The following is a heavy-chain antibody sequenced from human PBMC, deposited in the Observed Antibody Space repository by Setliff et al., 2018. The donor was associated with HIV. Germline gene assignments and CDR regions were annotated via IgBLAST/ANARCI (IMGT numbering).Heavy chain of an antibody. D-gene: IGHD2-8*01. CDR2: ISAYNGNT. CDR3: ARGYCTNAVCSDAFDI. V-gene: IGHV1-18*01. CDR1: GYTFTKYG. Sequence: ASVKVSCKASGYTFTKYGVSWVRQAPGQGLEWMGWISAYNGNTNYPQKFQGRVTLTTDTSTSTAYMELRSLRSDDTAVYYCARGYCTNAVCSDAFDIWGQGTMVTVSS. J-gene: IGHJ3*02.